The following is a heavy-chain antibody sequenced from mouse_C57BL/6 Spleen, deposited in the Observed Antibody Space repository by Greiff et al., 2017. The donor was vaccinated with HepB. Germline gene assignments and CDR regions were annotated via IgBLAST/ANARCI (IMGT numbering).Heavy chain of an antibody. CDR2: IDPSDSYT. Sequence: QVQLQQPGAELVRPGTSVKLSCTASGYTFTSYWMHWVKQRPGQGLEWIGVIDPSDSYTNYNQKFKGKATLTVDTSSSTAYMQLSSLTSEDSAVYYCARDPGFAYWGQGTLVTVSA. CDR3: ARDPGFAY. J-gene: IGHJ3*01. CDR1: GYTFTSYW. V-gene: IGHV1-59*01.